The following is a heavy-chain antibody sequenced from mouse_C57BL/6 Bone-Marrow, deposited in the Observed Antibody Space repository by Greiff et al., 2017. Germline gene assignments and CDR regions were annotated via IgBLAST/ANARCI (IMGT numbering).Heavy chain of an antibody. V-gene: IGHV1-80*01. CDR1: GYAFSSYW. J-gene: IGHJ2*01. D-gene: IGHD2-14*01. CDR2: IYPGDGDT. Sequence: VQLQQSGAELVQPGDSVKISCKASGYAFSSYWMNWVQQRPGKGLEWIGQIYPGDGDTNYNGKVKGKATLTADKSYSTAYMQLSSLTSDDSAVYFWAAVRFDYWGQGTTLTVSS. CDR3: AAVRFDY.